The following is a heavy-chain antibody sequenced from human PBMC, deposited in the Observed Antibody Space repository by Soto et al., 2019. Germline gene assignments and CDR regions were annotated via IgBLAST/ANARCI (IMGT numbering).Heavy chain of an antibody. Sequence: PSETLSLTCTVSGGSISSGGYYWSWIRQHPGKGLEWIGYIYYSGSTYYNPCLKSRVTISVDTSKNQFSLKLSSVTAADTAVYYCAGGVVAKGDAFDIWGQGTMVTVSS. CDR2: IYYSGST. CDR3: AGGVVAKGDAFDI. D-gene: IGHD2-15*01. CDR1: GGSISSGGYY. V-gene: IGHV4-31*03. J-gene: IGHJ3*02.